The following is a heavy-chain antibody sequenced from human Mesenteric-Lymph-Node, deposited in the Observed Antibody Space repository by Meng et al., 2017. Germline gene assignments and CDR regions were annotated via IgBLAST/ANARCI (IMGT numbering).Heavy chain of an antibody. CDR3: GRDQGRQLINH. CDR1: GGSMSSGNYY. D-gene: IGHD1-1*01. V-gene: IGHV4-30-4*01. J-gene: IGHJ4*02. CDR2: IYHSGST. Sequence: QVQLQESGQGLVEPSQTLSLTCTVSGGSMSSGNYYWSWIRQPPGKGLEWIGEIYHSGSTNYNPSLKSRVTISVDRSKNQFSLNLSSVTAADTAVYYCGRDQGRQLINHWGQGTLVTVSS.